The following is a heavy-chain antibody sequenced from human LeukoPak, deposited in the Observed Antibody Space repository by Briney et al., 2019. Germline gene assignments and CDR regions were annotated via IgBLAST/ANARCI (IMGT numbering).Heavy chain of an antibody. V-gene: IGHV3-9*01. D-gene: IGHD2-15*01. CDR1: GFTFDDYA. CDR3: ARDPVAATGY. CDR2: ISWNSGSI. Sequence: GGSLRLSCAASGFTFDDYAMHWVRQAPGKGLEWVSGISWNSGSIGYADSVKGRFTISRDNAKNSLYLQMNSLRDEDTAVYYCARDPVAATGYWGQGTLVTVSS. J-gene: IGHJ4*02.